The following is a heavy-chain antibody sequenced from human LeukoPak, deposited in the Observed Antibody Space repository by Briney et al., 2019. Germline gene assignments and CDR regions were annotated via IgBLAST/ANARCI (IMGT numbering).Heavy chain of an antibody. CDR1: GGSIRSSYYY. CDR2: IYYSGST. V-gene: IGHV4-31*03. Sequence: SETLSLTCTVSGGSIRSSYYYWGWIRQPPGKGLEWIGYIYYSGSTYYNPSLKSRVTISVDTSKNQFSLKLSSVTAADTAVYYCAPWEGDGWFDPWGQGTLVTVSS. J-gene: IGHJ5*02. D-gene: IGHD1-26*01. CDR3: APWEGDGWFDP.